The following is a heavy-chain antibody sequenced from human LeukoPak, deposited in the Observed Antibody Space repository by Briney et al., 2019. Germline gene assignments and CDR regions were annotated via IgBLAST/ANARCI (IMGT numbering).Heavy chain of an antibody. D-gene: IGHD5-18*01. CDR2: IKNDGTVK. CDR1: GFTFSYHW. J-gene: IGHJ4*02. Sequence: GSLRLSCAASGFTFSYHWMTWVRQAPGKGLEWVANIKNDGTVKNYVDSVKGRFTISRDNAKNSLYLQMNSLRAEDTGVYYCAKGSYSKGDYWGQGVLVTVSS. V-gene: IGHV3-7*01. CDR3: AKGSYSKGDY.